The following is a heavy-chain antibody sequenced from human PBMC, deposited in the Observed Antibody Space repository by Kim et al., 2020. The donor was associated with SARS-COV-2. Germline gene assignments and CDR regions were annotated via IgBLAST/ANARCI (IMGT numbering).Heavy chain of an antibody. CDR2: IYYSGST. Sequence: SETLSLTCTVSGGSISSSSYYWGWIRQPPGKGLEWIGSIYYSGSTYYNPSLKSRVTISVDTSKNQFSLKLSSVTAADTAVYYCATAGGYDSSGYYYKGPTEHKIDYWGQGTLVTVSS. J-gene: IGHJ4*02. V-gene: IGHV4-39*01. CDR1: GGSISSSSYY. CDR3: ATAGGYDSSGYYYKGPTEHKIDY. D-gene: IGHD3-22*01.